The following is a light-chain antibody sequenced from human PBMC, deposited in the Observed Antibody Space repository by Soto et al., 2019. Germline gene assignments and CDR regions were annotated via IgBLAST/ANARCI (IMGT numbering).Light chain of an antibody. V-gene: IGLV4-69*01. Sequence: QLVLTQSPSASASLGASVKLTCTLSSGHSSYAIAWHQQQPEKGPRYLMKLDSDGSHTKGDAIPDRFSGSSSGAERYLTIPRPPAEGEAEYYCQALGTCIHVVFGGGTKLTVL. J-gene: IGLJ2*01. CDR2: LDSDGSH. CDR1: SGHSSYA. CDR3: QALGTCIHVV.